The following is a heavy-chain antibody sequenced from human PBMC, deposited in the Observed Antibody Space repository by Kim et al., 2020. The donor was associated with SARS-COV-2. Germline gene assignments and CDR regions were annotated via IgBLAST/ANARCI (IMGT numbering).Heavy chain of an antibody. J-gene: IGHJ4*02. V-gene: IGHV3-74*01. Sequence: GGSLRLSCAASGFTFSSHWMHWVRQAPGKGLVWVSRINSDGSTISYADSVKGRFTISRDNAKNTLYLQMNSLRAGDTAVYYCARRQFTSGWYYFDYWGQGTLVTVSS. CDR3: ARRQFTSGWYYFDY. D-gene: IGHD6-19*01. CDR1: GFTFSSHW. CDR2: INSDGSTI.